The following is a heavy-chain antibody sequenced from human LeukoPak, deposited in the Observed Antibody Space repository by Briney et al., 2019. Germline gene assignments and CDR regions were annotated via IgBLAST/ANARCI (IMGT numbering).Heavy chain of an antibody. D-gene: IGHD6-13*01. CDR3: ARDVGSSSWAPSDYYYGMDV. J-gene: IGHJ6*02. CDR2: TSYDGSNK. CDR1: GFTFSRYA. Sequence: GGSLRLSCAASGFTFSRYAMHWVRQAPGMGLEWVAVTSYDGSNKDYADSVKGRFTISRDNSKNTLYLQMNRLRAEDTAVYYCARDVGSSSWAPSDYYYGMDVWGQGTTVTVSS. V-gene: IGHV3-30*04.